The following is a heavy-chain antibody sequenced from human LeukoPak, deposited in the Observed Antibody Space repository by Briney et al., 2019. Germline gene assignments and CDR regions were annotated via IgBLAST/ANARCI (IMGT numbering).Heavy chain of an antibody. CDR2: IKQDGSEK. V-gene: IGHV3-7*01. CDR1: GFTFNSYW. Sequence: GGSLRLSCAASGFTFNSYWISWVRQAPGKGLEWVANIKQDGSEKYYVDSVKGRFTISRDDAKNSVFLQMNSLRAEDTAVYYCTRMAWRSRPLDHWGQVTLVTVSS. D-gene: IGHD2-2*01. CDR3: TRMAWRSRPLDH. J-gene: IGHJ4*02.